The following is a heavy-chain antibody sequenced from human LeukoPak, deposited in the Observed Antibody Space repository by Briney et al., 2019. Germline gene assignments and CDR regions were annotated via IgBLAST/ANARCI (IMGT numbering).Heavy chain of an antibody. J-gene: IGHJ4*02. CDR3: ARDLGSSGHTPPHFDY. CDR2: ISYDGSNK. Sequence: GGSLRPSCAASGFTFSSYAMHWVRQAPGKGLEWVAVISYDGSNKYYADSVKGRFTISRDNSKNTLYLQMNSLRADDTAVYYCARDLGSSGHTPPHFDYWGQGTLVTVSS. D-gene: IGHD3-22*01. V-gene: IGHV3-30*04. CDR1: GFTFSSYA.